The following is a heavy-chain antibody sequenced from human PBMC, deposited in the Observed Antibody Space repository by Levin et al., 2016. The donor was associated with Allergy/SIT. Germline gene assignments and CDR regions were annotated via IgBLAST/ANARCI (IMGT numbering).Heavy chain of an antibody. Sequence: WIRQPPGKALEWIGYIYYRGNTYYNPSLKSRVAMSVDTFNNQFYLKLDSVTAADTAVYYCARGTDGDKGYYFDNWGQGTLVTVSS. D-gene: IGHD4-17*01. J-gene: IGHJ4*02. V-gene: IGHV4-31*02. CDR3: ARGTDGDKGYYFDN. CDR2: IYYRGNT.